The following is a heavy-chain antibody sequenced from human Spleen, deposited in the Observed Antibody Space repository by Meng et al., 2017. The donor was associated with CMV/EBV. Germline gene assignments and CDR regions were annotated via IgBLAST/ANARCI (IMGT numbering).Heavy chain of an antibody. CDR1: GFTFSSYS. D-gene: IGHD3-16*02. CDR2: ISSSSSYI. V-gene: IGHV3-21*01. Sequence: CAASGFTFSSYSMNWVRQAPGKGLEWVSSISSSSSYIYYADSVKGRFTISRDNAKNSLYLQMNSLRAEDTAVYYCARDTHRGAYYFDYWGQGTLVTVSS. J-gene: IGHJ4*02. CDR3: ARDTHRGAYYFDY.